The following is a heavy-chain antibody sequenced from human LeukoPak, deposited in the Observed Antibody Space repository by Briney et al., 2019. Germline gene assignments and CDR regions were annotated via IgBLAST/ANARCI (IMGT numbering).Heavy chain of an antibody. CDR2: ISGRGSST. D-gene: IGHD5-18*01. Sequence: GGSLRLSCAAPGFTFNSYAMNWVRQAPGKGLEWVSAISGRGSSTYYADSVKGRFSLSRDNSKNTLYLQMNSLRAEDTAVYYCAKGWDTAMVPYFDYWGQGTLVTVSS. CDR1: GFTFNSYA. CDR3: AKGWDTAMVPYFDY. J-gene: IGHJ4*02. V-gene: IGHV3-23*01.